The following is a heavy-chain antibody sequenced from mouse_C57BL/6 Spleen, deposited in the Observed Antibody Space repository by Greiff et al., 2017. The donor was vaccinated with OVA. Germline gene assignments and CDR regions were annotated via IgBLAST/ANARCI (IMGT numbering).Heavy chain of an antibody. CDR1: GYTFTSYW. CDR2: IHPNSGST. CDR3: ARSGGNYVGYFDV. Sequence: QVQLQQPGAELVKPGASVKLSCKASGYTFTSYWMHWVKQRPGQGLEWIGMIHPNSGSTNYNEKFKSKATLTVDKSSSTAYMQLSSLTSEDSAVYYCARSGGNYVGYFDVWGTGTTVTVSS. V-gene: IGHV1-64*01. J-gene: IGHJ1*03. D-gene: IGHD2-1*01.